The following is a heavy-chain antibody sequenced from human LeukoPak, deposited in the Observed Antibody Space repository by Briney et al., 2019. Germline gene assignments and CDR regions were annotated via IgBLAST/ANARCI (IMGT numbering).Heavy chain of an antibody. CDR1: GYTFTSYA. CDR2: ITPSGGT. CDR3: ARDRYGDGFAHFDY. Sequence: ASVKVSCKASGYTFTSYAMHWVRQAPGQGLEWMGWITPSGGTNYPQKIQGRVATTRGTSITTAYMDLSRLTSDDTAVYYCARDRYGDGFAHFDYWGQGALVTVSS. J-gene: IGHJ4*02. D-gene: IGHD5-24*01. V-gene: IGHV1-2*02.